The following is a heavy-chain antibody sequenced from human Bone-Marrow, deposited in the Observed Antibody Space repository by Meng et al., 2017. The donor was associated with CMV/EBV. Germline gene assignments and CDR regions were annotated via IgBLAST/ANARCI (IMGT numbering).Heavy chain of an antibody. D-gene: IGHD4-17*01. CDR3: AKDLYGAHVPDYYGMDV. Sequence: GESLKISCAASGFTFSSYGMHWVRQAPGKGLEWVAVIWYDGSNKYYADSVKGRFTISRDNSKNTLYLQMNSLRAEDTAVYYCAKDLYGAHVPDYYGMDVWGQGTTVTFSS. CDR2: IWYDGSNK. CDR1: GFTFSSYG. V-gene: IGHV3-33*06. J-gene: IGHJ6*02.